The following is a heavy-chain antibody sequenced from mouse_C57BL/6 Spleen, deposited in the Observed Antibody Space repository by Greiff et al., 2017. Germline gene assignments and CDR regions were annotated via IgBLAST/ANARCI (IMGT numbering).Heavy chain of an antibody. J-gene: IGHJ2*01. D-gene: IGHD1-1*01. V-gene: IGHV1-15*01. CDR2: IDPETGGT. CDR3: TRGRYYGSTYFDY. CDR1: GYTFTDYD. Sequence: QVQLQQSGAELVRPGASVTLSCKASGYTFTDYDMHWVKQTPVHGLEWIGAIDPETGGTAYNQKFKGKAILTADKSSSTAYMELRSLTSEDSAVYYCTRGRYYGSTYFDYWGQGTTLTVSS.